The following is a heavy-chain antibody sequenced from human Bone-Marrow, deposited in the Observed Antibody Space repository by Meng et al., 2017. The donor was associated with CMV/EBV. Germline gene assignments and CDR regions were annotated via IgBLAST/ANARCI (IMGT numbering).Heavy chain of an antibody. J-gene: IGHJ4*02. CDR1: GYSFTSYW. CDR2: IYPGDSDT. V-gene: IGHV5-51*01. Sequence: KVSCKGSGYSFTSYWIGWVRQMPGKGLEWMGIIYPGDSDTRYSPSFQGQVTISADKSISTAYLQWSSLKASDTAVYYCARVRSDYDFWSGYYSVLWYFDYWGQGTLVTVSS. D-gene: IGHD3-3*01. CDR3: ARVRSDYDFWSGYYSVLWYFDY.